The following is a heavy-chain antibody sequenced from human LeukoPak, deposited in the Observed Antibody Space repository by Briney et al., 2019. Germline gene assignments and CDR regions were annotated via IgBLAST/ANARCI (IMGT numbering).Heavy chain of an antibody. J-gene: IGHJ4*02. V-gene: IGHV1-2*02. CDR2: IDPKSGGT. Sequence: ASVKVSCKPSGYSFTGYHMHWVRQAPGQGLEWMGWIDPKSGGTSSAQSFQGRLTMTSDTSISTVYMELSGLRSDDTATYYCARGPVWGLDYWGLGTLVTVSS. CDR1: GYSFTGYH. D-gene: IGHD7-27*01. CDR3: ARGPVWGLDY.